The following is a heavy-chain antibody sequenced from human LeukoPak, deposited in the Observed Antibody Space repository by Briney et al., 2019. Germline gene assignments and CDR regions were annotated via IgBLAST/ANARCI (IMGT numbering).Heavy chain of an antibody. J-gene: IGHJ4*02. Sequence: SGGSLRLSCAASGFTFSSYWMSWVRQAPGKGLEWVANIKQDGSEKYYVDSVKGRFTISRDNAKNSLYLQMNSLRAEDTAVYYCARGDGSSWYSPFPFGYWGQGTLVTVSS. CDR2: IKQDGSEK. CDR1: GFTFSSYW. CDR3: ARGDGSSWYSPFPFGY. V-gene: IGHV3-7*01. D-gene: IGHD6-13*01.